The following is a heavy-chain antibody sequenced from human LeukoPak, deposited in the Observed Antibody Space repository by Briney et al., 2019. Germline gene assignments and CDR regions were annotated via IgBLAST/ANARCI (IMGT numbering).Heavy chain of an antibody. Sequence: GASVKVFCEASGYTFTGYYMHWVRQAPGQGLEWMGWINPNSGGTNYAQKFQGRVTMTRDTSISTAYMELSRLRSDDTAVYYCASENRNYYYYGMDVWGQGTTVTVSS. CDR1: GYTFTGYY. J-gene: IGHJ6*02. CDR3: ASENRNYYYYGMDV. V-gene: IGHV1-2*02. D-gene: IGHD3-10*01. CDR2: INPNSGGT.